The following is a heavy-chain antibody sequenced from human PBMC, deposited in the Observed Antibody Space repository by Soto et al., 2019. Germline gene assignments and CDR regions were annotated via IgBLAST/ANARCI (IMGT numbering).Heavy chain of an antibody. CDR3: ARRYGGNFDY. CDR2: IYYSGST. D-gene: IGHD1-26*01. CDR1: GGSISSYY. Sequence: ETLCLTCTVSGGSISSYYWSWIRQPPGKGLEWIGYIYYSGSTNYNPSLKSRVTISVDRSKNQFSLKLSSVTAADTAVYYCARRYGGNFDYWGQGTLVTVSS. V-gene: IGHV4-59*01. J-gene: IGHJ4*02.